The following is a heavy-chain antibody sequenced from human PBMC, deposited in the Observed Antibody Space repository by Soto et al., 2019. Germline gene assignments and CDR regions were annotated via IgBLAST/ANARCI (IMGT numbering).Heavy chain of an antibody. J-gene: IGHJ6*02. CDR1: GYTFTSYY. Sequence: QVQLVQSGAEVKKPGASVKVSCKASGYTFTSYYMHWVRQAPGQGLEWMGIINPSGGSTSYAQKFQGRVTMTRDTSTSIVYMELSSLRSEDTAVYYCARKFGELLYSYYYYGMDVWGQGTTVTVSS. V-gene: IGHV1-46*03. CDR2: INPSGGST. CDR3: ARKFGELLYSYYYYGMDV. D-gene: IGHD3-10*01.